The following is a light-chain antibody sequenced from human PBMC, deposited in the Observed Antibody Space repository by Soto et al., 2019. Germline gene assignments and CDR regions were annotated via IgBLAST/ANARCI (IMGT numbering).Light chain of an antibody. J-gene: IGKJ1*01. CDR1: QSINKY. V-gene: IGKV1-5*01. CDR3: QQYNTYSSWT. CDR2: DGS. Sequence: DVHMTQSPSTLSASVGDRVTITCRASQSINKYLAWYQQKPGKAPKLLIYDGSFLQSGAPSRFSGSRSRTEFTLSISSLQPDDFATYYCQQYNTYSSWTFGPGTKVDVK.